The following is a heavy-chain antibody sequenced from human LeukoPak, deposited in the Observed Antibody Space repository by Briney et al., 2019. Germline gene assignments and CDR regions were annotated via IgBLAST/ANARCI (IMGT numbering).Heavy chain of an antibody. CDR2: INPNSGGT. Sequence: ASVKVSCKASGYTFTGYYMHWVRQAPGQGLEWMGWINPNSGGTNYAQKFQGRVTMTRDTSISTAYMELSRLRSDDTAVYYCAGAPRIVGASYFDYWGQGTLVTVSS. CDR1: GYTFTGYY. D-gene: IGHD1-26*01. J-gene: IGHJ4*02. V-gene: IGHV1-2*02. CDR3: AGAPRIVGASYFDY.